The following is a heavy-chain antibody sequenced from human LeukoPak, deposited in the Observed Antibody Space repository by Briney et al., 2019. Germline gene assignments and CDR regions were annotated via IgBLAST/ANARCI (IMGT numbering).Heavy chain of an antibody. J-gene: IGHJ4*02. V-gene: IGHV1-8*03. D-gene: IGHD3-10*01. CDR3: AKDRFSPITMPDY. CDR2: MNPNSGNT. Sequence: ASVKVSCKASGYTFTSYDINWVRQATGQGLEWMGWMNPNSGNTGYAQKFQGRVTITRNTSISTAYMELSSLRSEDTALYYCAKDRFSPITMPDYWGQGTLVTVSS. CDR1: GYTFTSYD.